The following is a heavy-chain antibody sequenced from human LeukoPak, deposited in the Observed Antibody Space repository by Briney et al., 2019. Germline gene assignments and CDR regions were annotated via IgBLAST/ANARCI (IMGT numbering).Heavy chain of an antibody. CDR3: ARAMSSGSPTYYFDY. V-gene: IGHV1-18*01. D-gene: IGHD3-22*01. Sequence: ASVKVSCTASGYTFTSYGISWVRQAPGQGLEWMGWISAYNGNTNYAQKFQGRVTITRDTSASTAYMELSSQRSEDTAVYYCARAMSSGSPTYYFDYWGQGTLVTVSS. CDR2: ISAYNGNT. J-gene: IGHJ4*02. CDR1: GYTFTSYG.